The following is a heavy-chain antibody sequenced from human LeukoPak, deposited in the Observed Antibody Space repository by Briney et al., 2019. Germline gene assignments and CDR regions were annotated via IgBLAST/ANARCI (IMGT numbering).Heavy chain of an antibody. J-gene: IGHJ4*02. V-gene: IGHV1-2*02. CDR1: VGTFSSYA. Sequence: GASVKVSCKASVGTFSSYAISWVRQAPGQGLEWMGWINPNSGGTNYAQKFQGRVTMTRDTSISTAYMELSRLRSDDTAVYYCARPHITSAYCGGDYYYLFDYWGQGTLVTVSS. D-gene: IGHD2-21*02. CDR3: ARPHITSAYCGGDYYYLFDY. CDR2: INPNSGGT.